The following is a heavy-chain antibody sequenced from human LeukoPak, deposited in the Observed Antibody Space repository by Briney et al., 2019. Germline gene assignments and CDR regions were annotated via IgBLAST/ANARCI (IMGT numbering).Heavy chain of an antibody. CDR2: IYIGGST. V-gene: IGHV3-53*01. Sequence: GGSLRLSCAASGFTLSSNYMSWVRQAPGKGVEWVSVIYIGGSTYYPDSVKGRFTISRDNSKNTLYLHMNSLRAEDTAVYYCARESRSSYCSGGSCSWVSYGMDVWGKGTTVTVSS. CDR3: ARESRSSYCSGGSCSWVSYGMDV. CDR1: GFTLSSNY. D-gene: IGHD2-15*01. J-gene: IGHJ6*04.